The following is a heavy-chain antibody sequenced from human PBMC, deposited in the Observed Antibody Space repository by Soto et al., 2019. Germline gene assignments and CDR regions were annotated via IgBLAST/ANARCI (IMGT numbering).Heavy chain of an antibody. Sequence: EVQLVESGGGLVQPGGSLRLSCAASGFTVSSNYMSWVRQAPGKGLEWVSVIYSGGSTYYADSVKGRFTISRHNSKNTLYLQMNSLRAEDTAVYYCARGGWPAYYYYCYMDVWGKGTTVTVSS. CDR3: ARGGWPAYYYYCYMDV. CDR2: IYSGGST. CDR1: GFTVSSNY. J-gene: IGHJ6*03. D-gene: IGHD6-19*01. V-gene: IGHV3-53*04.